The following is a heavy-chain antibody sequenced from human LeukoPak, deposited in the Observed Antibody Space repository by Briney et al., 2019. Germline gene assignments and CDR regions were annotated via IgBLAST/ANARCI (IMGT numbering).Heavy chain of an antibody. D-gene: IGHD2-2*02. Sequence: GGSLRLSCAASGFIFTDYWMNWVRQAPGKGLEWVSFISGTSDYIYYADSVKGRFTISRDNAADSLYLQINSLRAEDTAVYYCARDGCTSISCYTPWFDTWGQGTLVTVSS. CDR2: ISGTSDYI. CDR1: GFIFTDYW. J-gene: IGHJ5*02. V-gene: IGHV3-21*01. CDR3: ARDGCTSISCYTPWFDT.